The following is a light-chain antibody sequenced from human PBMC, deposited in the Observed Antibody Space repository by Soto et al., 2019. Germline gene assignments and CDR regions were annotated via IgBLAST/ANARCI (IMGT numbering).Light chain of an antibody. J-gene: IGLJ3*02. CDR3: SSYTSTTSWV. V-gene: IGLV2-14*01. CDR2: DVS. Sequence: QSALTQSASVSGSPGQSITISCTGTSSDVGGYNYVSWYQQHPGKAPKLIIYDVSNRPSGVSTRFSGSKSGNTSSLTISGLPAADEADYSCSSYTSTTSWVFGGGTKLTVL. CDR1: SSDVGGYNY.